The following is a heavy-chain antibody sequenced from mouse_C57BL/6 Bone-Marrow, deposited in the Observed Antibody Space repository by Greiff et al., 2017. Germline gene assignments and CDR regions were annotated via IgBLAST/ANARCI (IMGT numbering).Heavy chain of an antibody. D-gene: IGHD2-1*01. Sequence: EVKLMESGPGLAKPSQTLSLPCSVTGYSITSDYWNWIRKFPGNKLEYMGYISYSGSTYYNPSLKSRISITRDTSKNQYYLQLNSVTTGDTATYYCARWGGNRYSYWYFDVWGTGTTVTVAS. J-gene: IGHJ1*03. CDR3: ARWGGNRYSYWYFDV. CDR2: ISYSGST. V-gene: IGHV3-8*01. CDR1: GYSITSDY.